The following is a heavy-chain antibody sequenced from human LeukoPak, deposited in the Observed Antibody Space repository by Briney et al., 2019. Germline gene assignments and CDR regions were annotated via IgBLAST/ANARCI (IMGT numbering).Heavy chain of an antibody. J-gene: IGHJ4*02. CDR1: GYTFSDYY. V-gene: IGHV1-2*06. CDR3: ARQLETTSWFDY. Sequence: ASVKVSCKATGYTFSDYYLHWVRLAPGQGLEWMGRISPNSGGTDYAQKFQGKVTMTRDASISTVYMDLNRLRSDDTAIYYCARQLETTSWFDYWGQGTLVIVSS. D-gene: IGHD2-2*01. CDR2: ISPNSGGT.